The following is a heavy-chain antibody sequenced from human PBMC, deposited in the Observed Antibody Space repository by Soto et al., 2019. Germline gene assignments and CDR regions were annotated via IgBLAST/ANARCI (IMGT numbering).Heavy chain of an antibody. Sequence: GGSLRLSCAASGFTFSSDAMSWVRQAPGKGLEWVSAISGSGGSTYYADSVKGRFTISRDNSKNTLYLQMNSLRAEDTAVYYCAKAENPYYVWGSYRPFDYWGQGTLVTVSS. CDR1: GFTFSSDA. J-gene: IGHJ4*02. D-gene: IGHD3-16*02. V-gene: IGHV3-23*01. CDR2: ISGSGGST. CDR3: AKAENPYYVWGSYRPFDY.